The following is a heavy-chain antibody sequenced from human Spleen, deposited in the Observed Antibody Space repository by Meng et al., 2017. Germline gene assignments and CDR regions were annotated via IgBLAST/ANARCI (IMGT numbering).Heavy chain of an antibody. CDR3: AKSRCGGYSYGSDY. D-gene: IGHD5-18*01. CDR2: IDGRGGST. CDR1: GFTVSSNY. V-gene: IGHV3-23*01. Sequence: GKSLKISCAASGFTVSSNYMSWVRQAPGKGLEWVSSIDGRGGSTYYADSVEGRFTISRDNSKNTLYVQMNSLSAEDTAVYYCAKSRCGGYSYGSDYWGQGTLVTVSS. J-gene: IGHJ4*02.